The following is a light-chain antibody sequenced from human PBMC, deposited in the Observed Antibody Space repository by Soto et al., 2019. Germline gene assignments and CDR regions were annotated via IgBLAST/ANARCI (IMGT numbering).Light chain of an antibody. V-gene: IGLV2-14*01. CDR1: SSDVGGYNY. J-gene: IGLJ3*02. CDR3: SSFTSINTWV. Sequence: QSALTQPASVSGSPGQSITISCTGTSSDVGGYNYVSWYQQHPGKAPKLMIYEVSNRPSGVSNRFSGSKSGNTASLTISGLQAEDEADYSCSSFTSINTWVFGGGTQLPVL. CDR2: EVS.